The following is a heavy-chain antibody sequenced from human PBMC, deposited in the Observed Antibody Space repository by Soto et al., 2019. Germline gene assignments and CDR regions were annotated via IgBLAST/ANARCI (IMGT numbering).Heavy chain of an antibody. CDR1: GGSISSGGYY. V-gene: IGHV4-31*03. CDR3: ARETYSSGYPRPFDY. J-gene: IGHJ4*02. CDR2: IYYSGST. Sequence: PSETLSLTCTVSGGSISSGGYYWSWIRQHPGKGLEWIGYIYYSGSTYYNPSLKSRVTISVDTSKNQFSLKLSSVTAADTAVYYCARETYSSGYPRPFDYWGQGTLVTVSS. D-gene: IGHD3-22*01.